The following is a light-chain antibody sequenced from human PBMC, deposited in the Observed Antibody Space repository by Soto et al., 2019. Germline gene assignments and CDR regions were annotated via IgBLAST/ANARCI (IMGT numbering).Light chain of an antibody. CDR3: SSYTSSSTPYV. Sequence: QSALTQPASVSGSPGQSITISCTGTSSDAGGYNYVSWYQQHPVKAPKLMIYDVTNRPSGVSDRFSGSKSGNTASLTISGLQAEDEADYYCSSYTSSSTPYVFGTGTKVTVL. CDR2: DVT. CDR1: SSDAGGYNY. J-gene: IGLJ1*01. V-gene: IGLV2-14*01.